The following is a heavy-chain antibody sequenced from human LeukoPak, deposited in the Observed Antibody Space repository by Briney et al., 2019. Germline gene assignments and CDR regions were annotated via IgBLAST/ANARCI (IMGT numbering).Heavy chain of an antibody. CDR3: ARVMITFGGVIVPT. D-gene: IGHD3-16*02. Sequence: GASAKVSCKASGYTFTSYGISWVRQAPGQGLEWMGWISAYNGNTNYAQKLQGRVTMTTDTSTSTAYMELRSLRSDDTAVYYCARVMITFGGVIVPTWGQGTLVTVSS. V-gene: IGHV1-18*01. CDR2: ISAYNGNT. CDR1: GYTFTSYG. J-gene: IGHJ5*02.